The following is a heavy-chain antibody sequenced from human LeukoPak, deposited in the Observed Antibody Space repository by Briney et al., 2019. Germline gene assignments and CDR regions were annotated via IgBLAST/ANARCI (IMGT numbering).Heavy chain of an antibody. Sequence: PGGSLRLSCAASGFTFSSYWMSWVRQAPGKGLEWVANIKQDGSEKYYVDSVKGRFTISRDNAENSLYLQMNSLRAEDTAVYYCAREVAVAGPYFDYWGQGTLVTVSS. CDR1: GFTFSSYW. V-gene: IGHV3-7*05. CDR3: AREVAVAGPYFDY. J-gene: IGHJ4*02. D-gene: IGHD6-19*01. CDR2: IKQDGSEK.